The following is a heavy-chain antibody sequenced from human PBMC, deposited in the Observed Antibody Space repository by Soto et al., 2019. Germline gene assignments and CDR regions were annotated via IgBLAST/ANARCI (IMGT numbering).Heavy chain of an antibody. CDR1: GFTFSSYA. CDR3: ARAPLELRTYYYMDV. CDR2: ISGSGGST. D-gene: IGHD1-7*01. J-gene: IGHJ6*03. V-gene: IGHV3-23*01. Sequence: PGGSLRLSCAASGFTFSSYAMSWVRQAPGKGLGWVSAISGSGGSTYYADSVKGRFTISRDNAKNTLYLQMNSLTAEDTAVYYCARAPLELRTYYYMDVWGKGTTVTVSS.